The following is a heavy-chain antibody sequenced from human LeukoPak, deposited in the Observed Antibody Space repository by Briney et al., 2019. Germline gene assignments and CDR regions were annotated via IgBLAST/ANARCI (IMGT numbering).Heavy chain of an antibody. CDR3: AKVGDDYGGNPGSDAFDI. CDR2: ISGDGGST. Sequence: GGSLRPSCAASGFTFDDYAMHWVRQAPGKGLEWVSLISGDGGSTYYADSVKGRFTISRDNSKNSLYLQMNSLRTEDTALYYCAKVGDDYGGNPGSDAFDIWGQGTMVTVSS. D-gene: IGHD4-23*01. CDR1: GFTFDDYA. V-gene: IGHV3-43*02. J-gene: IGHJ3*02.